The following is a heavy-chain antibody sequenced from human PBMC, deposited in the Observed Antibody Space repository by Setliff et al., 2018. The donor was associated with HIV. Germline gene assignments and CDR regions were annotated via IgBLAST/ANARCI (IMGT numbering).Heavy chain of an antibody. CDR2: IWYDGSNK. D-gene: IGHD5-18*01. J-gene: IGHJ4*02. CDR1: GFTFSNYG. CDR3: ARDGSYISRGY. Sequence: GGSLRLSCAASGFTFSNYGMHWVRQAPGKGLEWVAVIWYDGSNKDHADSVKGRFTISRDNSKNTLYLQMNSLSAEDTAVYYCARDGSYISRGYWGQGTLVTVSS. V-gene: IGHV3-33*08.